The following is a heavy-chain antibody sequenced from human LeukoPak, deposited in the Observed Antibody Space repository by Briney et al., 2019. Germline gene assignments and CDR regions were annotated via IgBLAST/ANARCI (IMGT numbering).Heavy chain of an antibody. V-gene: IGHV1-69*05. Sequence: GASVNVFCKSCRGAFSIYAISWVRQAPTQGLEWVGGVIPIFCKAHYAQKCQGRVTMATDTSTSTAYMELRSLRSDDTAVYYCASVYSREVVPAAAGYSSSSRVRRGYFDYWGQGTLVTVSS. CDR3: ASVYSREVVPAAAGYSSSSRVRRGYFDY. J-gene: IGHJ4*02. D-gene: IGHD6-13*01. CDR1: RGAFSIYA. CDR2: VIPIFCKA.